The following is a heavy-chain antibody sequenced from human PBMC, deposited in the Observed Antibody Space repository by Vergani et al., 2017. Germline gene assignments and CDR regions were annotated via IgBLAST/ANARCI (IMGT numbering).Heavy chain of an antibody. J-gene: IGHJ3*02. CDR3: AGRYSSGWGDAFDI. CDR2: IYSGGST. D-gene: IGHD6-19*01. Sequence: EVQLVEPGGGLIQPGGSLRLSCAASGFTFSSNYMSWVRQAPGKGLEWVSVIYSGGSTYYADSVKGRFTISRDNSKNTLYLQMNSLRAEDTAVYYCAGRYSSGWGDAFDIWGQGTMVTVSS. V-gene: IGHV3-53*01. CDR1: GFTFSSNY.